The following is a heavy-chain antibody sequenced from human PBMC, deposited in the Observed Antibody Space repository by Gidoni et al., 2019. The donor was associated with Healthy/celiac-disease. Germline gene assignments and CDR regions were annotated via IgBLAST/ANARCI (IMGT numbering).Heavy chain of an antibody. V-gene: IGHV3-30*18. CDR1: GFTFRSYG. CDR2: ISYDGSNR. J-gene: IGHJ4*02. CDR3: AKVGPGYDILTGLDY. Sequence: QVQLVESGGGVVQPGRSLRLSCAASGFTFRSYGMHWVRQAPGKGLEWLALISYDGSNRYYGDSAKGRLSISRDNSKKTLYLQMNSLRAEDTAVYYCAKVGPGYDILTGLDYWGQGTLVTVSS. D-gene: IGHD3-9*01.